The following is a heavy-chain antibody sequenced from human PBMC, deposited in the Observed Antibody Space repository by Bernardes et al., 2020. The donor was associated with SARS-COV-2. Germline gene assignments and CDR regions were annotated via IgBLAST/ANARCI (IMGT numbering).Heavy chain of an antibody. V-gene: IGHV3-74*01. CDR1: GFTFSSYW. CDR2: INSDGSST. D-gene: IGHD6-19*01. Sequence: GGSLRLSCAASGFTFSSYWMHWVRQAPGKGLVWVSRINSDGSSTSYADSVKGRFTISRDNAKNTLYLQMNSLRAEDTAVYYCAREQRWLDAFDIWGQGKMGTVSS. J-gene: IGHJ3*02. CDR3: AREQRWLDAFDI.